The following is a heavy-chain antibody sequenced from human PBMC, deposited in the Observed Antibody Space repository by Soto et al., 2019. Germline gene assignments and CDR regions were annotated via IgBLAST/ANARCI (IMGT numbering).Heavy chain of an antibody. J-gene: IGHJ6*02. Sequence: SETLSLTCAVSGGSISSGGYSWSWIRQPPGKGLEWIGYIYHSGSTYYNPSLKSRVTISVDTSKNQFSLKLSSVTAADTAVYYCARTVVAATYGMDVWGQGTTVTVSS. CDR3: ARTVVAATYGMDV. D-gene: IGHD2-15*01. CDR1: GGSISSGGYS. V-gene: IGHV4-30-2*02. CDR2: IYHSGST.